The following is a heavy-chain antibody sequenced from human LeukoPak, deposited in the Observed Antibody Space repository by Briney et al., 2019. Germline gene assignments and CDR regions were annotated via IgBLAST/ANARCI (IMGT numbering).Heavy chain of an antibody. J-gene: IGHJ4*02. D-gene: IGHD3-16*02. Sequence: PSETLSLTCTVSGGSISSGSYYWSWIRQPPGKGLEWIGYIYYSGSTNYNPSLKSRVTISVDTSKNQFSLKLSSVTAADTAVYYCARYQSEGELSYSSRYFDYWGQGTLVTVSS. V-gene: IGHV4-61*01. CDR3: ARYQSEGELSYSSRYFDY. CDR1: GGSISSGSYY. CDR2: IYYSGST.